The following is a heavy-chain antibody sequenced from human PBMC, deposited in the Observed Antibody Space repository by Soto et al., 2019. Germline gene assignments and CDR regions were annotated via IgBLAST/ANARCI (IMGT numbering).Heavy chain of an antibody. CDR2: IYPGDSDT. CDR1: GYSFTSYW. CDR3: AIQRGYCSSTSCNFDY. D-gene: IGHD2-2*01. Sequence: GESLKISCKGSGYSFTSYWIGWVRQMPGKGLEWMGIIYPGDSDTRYSPSFQGQVTISADKSNSNAYLQWSSLKASDTAMYYCAIQRGYCSSTSCNFDYWGQGTLVTVSS. J-gene: IGHJ4*02. V-gene: IGHV5-51*01.